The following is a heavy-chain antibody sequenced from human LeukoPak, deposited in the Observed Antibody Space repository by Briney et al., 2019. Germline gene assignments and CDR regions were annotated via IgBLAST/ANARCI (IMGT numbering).Heavy chain of an antibody. CDR1: GASISSDY. Sequence: KTSETLSLTCTVSGASISSDYWSWIRQPAGKGLEWIGRINTSGITIYNPSLKSRVTMSVDTSKNQFSLRLSSVTAADTALYYCARDSPPHAFGIWGQGTMVTVSS. J-gene: IGHJ3*02. V-gene: IGHV4-4*07. CDR3: ARDSPPHAFGI. CDR2: INTSGIT.